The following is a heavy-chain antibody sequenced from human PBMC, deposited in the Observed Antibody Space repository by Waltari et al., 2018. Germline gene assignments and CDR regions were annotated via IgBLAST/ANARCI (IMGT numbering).Heavy chain of an antibody. CDR3: ARGGSYDTGAFDI. V-gene: IGHV1-69*14. CDR2: IIPIFGTA. CDR1: GGTFSSYP. J-gene: IGHJ3*02. D-gene: IGHD1-26*01. Sequence: QFQLVQSGAEVTKPGSSVKVPCKSSGGTFSSYPISWLRQAPGQGLEWRGGIIPIFGTANYEQKFQGRVTITADKSTSTAYMELSSLRSEDTAVYYCARGGSYDTGAFDIWGQGTMVTVSS.